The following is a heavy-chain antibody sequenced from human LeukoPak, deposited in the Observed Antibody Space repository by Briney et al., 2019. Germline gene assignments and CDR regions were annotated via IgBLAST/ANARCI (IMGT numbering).Heavy chain of an antibody. CDR3: ARGPEYYDSSGPLFDY. Sequence: GASVNVSCKASGYTFTGYYMHWVGQAPGQGLEWMGWINPNSGGTNYAQKFQGRVTMTRDTSISTAYMELSKLRADDTAVYYCARGPEYYDSSGPLFDYWGQGTLVTV. D-gene: IGHD3-22*01. J-gene: IGHJ4*02. CDR1: GYTFTGYY. V-gene: IGHV1-2*02. CDR2: INPNSGGT.